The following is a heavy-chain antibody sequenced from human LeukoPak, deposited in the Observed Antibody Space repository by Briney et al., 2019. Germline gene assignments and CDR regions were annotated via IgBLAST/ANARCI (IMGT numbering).Heavy chain of an antibody. J-gene: IGHJ4*02. Sequence: GGSLRLSCAASGFTFSSYSMNWVRQAPGKGLEWVSYISSSSSTIYYADSVKGRFTISRDNAKNSLYLQMNSLRAEDTAVYYCARVSNYEGFDYWGQGTLVTVPS. CDR3: ARVSNYEGFDY. CDR2: ISSSSSTI. D-gene: IGHD4-11*01. CDR1: GFTFSSYS. V-gene: IGHV3-48*04.